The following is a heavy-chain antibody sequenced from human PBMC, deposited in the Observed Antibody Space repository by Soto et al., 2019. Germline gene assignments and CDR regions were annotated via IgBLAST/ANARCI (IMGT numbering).Heavy chain of an antibody. CDR3: ARIPYSSASFDY. D-gene: IGHD6-19*01. CDR2: INHSGST. Sequence: SETLCLTCTVSGGSVSSGSYYWSWIRQPPGKGLEWIGEINHSGSTNYNPSLKSRVTISVDTSKNQFSLKLSSVTAADTAVYYCARIPYSSASFDYWGQGILVNVSS. CDR1: GGSVSSGSYY. J-gene: IGHJ4*02. V-gene: IGHV4-61*01.